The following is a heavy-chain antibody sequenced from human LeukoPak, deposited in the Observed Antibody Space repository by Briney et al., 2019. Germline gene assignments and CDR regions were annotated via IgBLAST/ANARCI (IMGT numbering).Heavy chain of an antibody. Sequence: ASVKLSCKASGYTCTSYAMHWVRQAPGQRLEWMGWINAGNGNTKYSQEFQGRVTITRDTSASTAYMELSSLRSEDMAVYYCAREYYYDSSGEFVYWGQGTLVTVSS. V-gene: IGHV1-3*03. J-gene: IGHJ4*02. CDR1: GYTCTSYA. CDR2: INAGNGNT. CDR3: AREYYYDSSGEFVY. D-gene: IGHD3-22*01.